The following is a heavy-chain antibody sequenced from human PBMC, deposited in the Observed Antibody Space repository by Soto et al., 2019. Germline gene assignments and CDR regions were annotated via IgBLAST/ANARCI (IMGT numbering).Heavy chain of an antibody. V-gene: IGHV3-21*01. CDR3: ARGWLRDPWMY. J-gene: IGHJ4*02. CDR1: GFNFSSYT. D-gene: IGHD5-12*01. CDR2: ISASSTYI. Sequence: EVQLVESGGGLVKPGGSLRVSCAASGFNFSSYTMNWVRQAPGRGLEWVSSISASSTYIYYADSLKGRFTISRDNAYNSRYLQMNSLRAEDTAVYYCARGWLRDPWMYWGQGTLVTVSS.